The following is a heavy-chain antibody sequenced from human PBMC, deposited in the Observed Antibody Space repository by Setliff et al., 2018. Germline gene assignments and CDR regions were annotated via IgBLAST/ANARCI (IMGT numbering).Heavy chain of an antibody. V-gene: IGHV1-18*01. D-gene: IGHD3-22*01. CDR1: GYTFTSYA. J-gene: IGHJ4*02. Sequence: ASVKVSCKTSGYTFTSYAISWVRQAPGQGLEWMGWISAYNDNTNYAQKFQGGVTMTTDTSTSTAYMELTSLRSDDTAVYYCARASPHHPYDSSGYYYGDYWGQGTLVTVSS. CDR2: ISAYNDNT. CDR3: ARASPHHPYDSSGYYYGDY.